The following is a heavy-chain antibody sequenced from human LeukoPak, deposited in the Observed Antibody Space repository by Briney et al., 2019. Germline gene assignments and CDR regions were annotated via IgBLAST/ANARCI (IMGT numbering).Heavy chain of an antibody. CDR2: MNPNSGNT. CDR1: GYTFTSYD. CDR3: ARGGLVLGENYYYMDV. Sequence: ASVKVSCKASGYTFTSYDINWVRQATGQGLEWMGWMNPNSGNTGYAQKFQGRVTITRNTSISTAYMELSSLRSEDTAVYYCARGGLVLGENYYYMDVWGKGTTVTVSS. D-gene: IGHD6-19*01. V-gene: IGHV1-8*03. J-gene: IGHJ6*03.